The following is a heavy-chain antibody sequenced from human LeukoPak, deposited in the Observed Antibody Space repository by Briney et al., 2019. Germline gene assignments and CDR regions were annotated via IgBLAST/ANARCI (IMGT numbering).Heavy chain of an antibody. Sequence: PSETLSLTCTVSGGSISSYYWSWIRQPPGKGLEWIGYIYYSGSTNYNPSLKSRVTISVDTSKNQFSLKLSSVTAVDTAVYYCARAEDYGDLGWFDPWGQGTLVTVSS. CDR3: ARAEDYGDLGWFDP. D-gene: IGHD4-17*01. J-gene: IGHJ5*02. CDR2: IYYSGST. V-gene: IGHV4-59*01. CDR1: GGSISSYY.